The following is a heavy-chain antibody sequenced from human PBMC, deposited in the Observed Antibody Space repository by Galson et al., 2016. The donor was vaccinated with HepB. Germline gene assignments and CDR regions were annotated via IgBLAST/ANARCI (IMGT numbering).Heavy chain of an antibody. CDR2: IYYNGNT. CDR1: GGSISSRSFC. V-gene: IGHV4-39*01. Sequence: ETLSLTCTVSGGSISSRSFCWGWIRQPPGKGLEWIGSIYYNGNTYYNPSLKSRVSMSIDTSKTQFSLKMSSVTAADTALYYCARQDDDYGKWFDPWGQGALVTVSS. J-gene: IGHJ5*02. D-gene: IGHD4-17*01. CDR3: ARQDDDYGKWFDP.